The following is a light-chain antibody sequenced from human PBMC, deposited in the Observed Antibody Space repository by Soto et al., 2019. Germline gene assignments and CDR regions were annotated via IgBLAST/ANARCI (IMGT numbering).Light chain of an antibody. Sequence: DIQMTQSPSTLSASVGDRVTITCRASQSISSWLAWYQQKPGKAPKLLIYKASSLESGVPSRFSGSGSGTEFTLTISSLQHDDFATYYGQQYNSYPRTFGQGTKVEIK. CDR3: QQYNSYPRT. J-gene: IGKJ1*01. CDR2: KAS. CDR1: QSISSW. V-gene: IGKV1-5*03.